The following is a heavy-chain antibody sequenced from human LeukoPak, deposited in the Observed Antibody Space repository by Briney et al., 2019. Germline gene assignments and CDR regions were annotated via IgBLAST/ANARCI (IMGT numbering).Heavy chain of an antibody. CDR1: GYSFTSCW. Sequence: GESLKISCKGSGYSFTSCWIGWVRQLPGKGLGWMGIIYPGDSDTRYSPSFQGQVTISADKSISTAYLQWSSLKASDTAMYYCARRTYYYGSGSYYNAYYFDYWGQGTLVTVSS. CDR2: IYPGDSDT. CDR3: ARRTYYYGSGSYYNAYYFDY. D-gene: IGHD3-10*01. V-gene: IGHV5-51*01. J-gene: IGHJ4*02.